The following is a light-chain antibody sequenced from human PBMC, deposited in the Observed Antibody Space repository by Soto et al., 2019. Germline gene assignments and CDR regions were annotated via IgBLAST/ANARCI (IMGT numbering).Light chain of an antibody. CDR3: ASYTVVSPLV. J-gene: IGLJ2*01. V-gene: IGLV2-14*03. Sequence: QSALTQPASVSGSPGQSITISRTGTSSDVHNYNYLSWYQQHPGKAPKLIIYDVSNRPSGVPSRFSGSKSGNTASLTISGLQAEDEADYYCASYTVVSPLVFGGGTKLTVL. CDR1: SSDVHNYNY. CDR2: DVS.